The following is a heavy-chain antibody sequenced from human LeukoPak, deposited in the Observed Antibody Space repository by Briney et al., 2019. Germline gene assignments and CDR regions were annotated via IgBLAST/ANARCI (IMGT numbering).Heavy chain of an antibody. CDR2: INRGGSRT. CDR1: GFTFSTHW. J-gene: IGHJ4*02. CDR3: ARGGSDTAMAHDY. Sequence: GGSLRLSCAASGFTFSTHWMHWVRQAPGKGLMWVSRINRGGSRTDYADSVKGRFTISRDDAKNTLYLQLNSLRAEDTAVYFCARGGSDTAMAHDYWGQGTLVTVSS. V-gene: IGHV3-74*01. D-gene: IGHD5-18*01.